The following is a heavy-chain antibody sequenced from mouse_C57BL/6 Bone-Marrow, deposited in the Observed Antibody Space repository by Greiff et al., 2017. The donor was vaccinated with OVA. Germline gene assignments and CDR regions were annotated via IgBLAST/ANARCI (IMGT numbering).Heavy chain of an antibody. D-gene: IGHD2-2*01. CDR1: GYTFTSYW. J-gene: IGHJ2*01. V-gene: IGHV1-69*01. Sequence: QVQLQQPGAELVMPGASVKLSCKASGYTFTSYWMHWVKQRPGQGLEWIGEIDPSDSYTNYNQQFTGTSTLTVDKSSSTAYMQLSSLTSEDAAVYYCARGGYALDDWGKGTTLTVSS. CDR3: ARGGYALDD. CDR2: IDPSDSYT.